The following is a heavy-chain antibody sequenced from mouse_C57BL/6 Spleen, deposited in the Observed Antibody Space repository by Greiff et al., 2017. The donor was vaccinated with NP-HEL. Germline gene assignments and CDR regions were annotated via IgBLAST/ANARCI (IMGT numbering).Heavy chain of an antibody. CDR1: GFTFSDYY. D-gene: IGHD2-12*01. CDR2: INYDGSST. J-gene: IGHJ1*03. CDR3: ARESDYRYFDV. V-gene: IGHV5-16*01. Sequence: EVQLVESEGGLVQPGSSMKLSCTASGFTFSDYYMAWVRQVPEKGLEWVANINYDGSSTYYLDSLKSRFIISRDNAKNILYLQMSSLKSEDTATYYCARESDYRYFDVWGTGTTVTVSS.